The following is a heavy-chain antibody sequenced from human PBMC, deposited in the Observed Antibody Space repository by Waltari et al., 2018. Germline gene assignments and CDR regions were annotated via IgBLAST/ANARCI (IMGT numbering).Heavy chain of an antibody. J-gene: IGHJ4*02. CDR1: GYSISSGYY. Sequence: QVQLQESGPGLVKPSETLSLTCAVSGYSISSGYYWGWIRQPPGKGLEWIGSIYHSGSTYYNPSLKSRVTISVDTSKNQFSLKLSSVTAADTAVYYCATLPRYSSSWLDYWGQGTLVTVSS. V-gene: IGHV4-38-2*01. CDR2: IYHSGST. CDR3: ATLPRYSSSWLDY. D-gene: IGHD6-13*01.